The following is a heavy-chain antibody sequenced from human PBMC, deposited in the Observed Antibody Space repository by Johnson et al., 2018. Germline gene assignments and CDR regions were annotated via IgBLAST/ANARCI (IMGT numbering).Heavy chain of an antibody. CDR2: LGGRGTTI. D-gene: IGHD2-8*01. CDR3: ARDSHHGFDY. J-gene: IGHJ4*02. V-gene: IGHV3-48*01. Sequence: EVQLVESGGGVVQPGRSLRLSCAASGFTFSSYSMNWVRQAPGKGLEWVSYLGGRGTTISYADSVRGRFTISRNNAQNSLYLQMNGLRAEDTAVYYCARDSHHGFDYWGQGTLLTVSS. CDR1: GFTFSSYS.